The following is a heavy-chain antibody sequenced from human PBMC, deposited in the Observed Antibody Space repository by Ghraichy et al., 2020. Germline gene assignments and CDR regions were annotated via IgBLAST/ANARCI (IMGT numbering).Heavy chain of an antibody. CDR2: IKSKTDGGTT. Sequence: GGSLRLSCAASGFTFSNAWMSWVRQAPGKGLEWVGRIKSKTDGGTTDYAAPVKGRFTISRDDSKNTLYLQMNSLKTEDTAVYYCTTTKGPLIRDYGDYEPIGYYDSSGPGYYFDYWGQGTLVTVSS. CDR1: GFTFSNAW. CDR3: TTTKGPLIRDYGDYEPIGYYDSSGPGYYFDY. J-gene: IGHJ4*02. V-gene: IGHV3-15*01. D-gene: IGHD3-22*01.